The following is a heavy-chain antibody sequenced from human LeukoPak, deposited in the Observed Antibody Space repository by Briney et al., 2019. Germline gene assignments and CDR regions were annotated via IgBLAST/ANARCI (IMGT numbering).Heavy chain of an antibody. CDR1: GYTFTSYA. D-gene: IGHD3-22*01. CDR3: ARDAGGSGYRDAEYFQH. CDR2: INPSGGST. Sequence: GASVKVSCKAPGYTFTSYAISWVRQAPGQGLEWMGIINPSGGSTSYAQKFQGRVTMTRDMSTSTVYMELSSLRSEDTAVYYCARDAGGSGYRDAEYFQHWGQGTLVTVSS. V-gene: IGHV1-46*01. J-gene: IGHJ1*01.